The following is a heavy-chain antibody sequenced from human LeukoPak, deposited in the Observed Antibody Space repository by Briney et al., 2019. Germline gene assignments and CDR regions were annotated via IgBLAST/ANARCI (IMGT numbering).Heavy chain of an antibody. J-gene: IGHJ5*02. D-gene: IGHD2-15*01. Sequence: GGSLRLSCAASGFTFSAYWMSRVRQAPGKGLEWVAHIKQDGSDKYYADSVRGRFTVSRDNAKNSLYLQMNSQRAEDTAVYYCARSCSGGTCNFPKFEPWGQGTLVTVSS. CDR2: IKQDGSDK. CDR1: GFTFSAYW. V-gene: IGHV3-7*01. CDR3: ARSCSGGTCNFPKFEP.